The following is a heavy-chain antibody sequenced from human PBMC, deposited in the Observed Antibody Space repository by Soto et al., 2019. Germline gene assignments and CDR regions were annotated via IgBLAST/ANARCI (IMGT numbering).Heavy chain of an antibody. V-gene: IGHV3-30*18. J-gene: IGHJ4*02. CDR1: GFTFSSYG. D-gene: IGHD3-3*01. Sequence: QVQLVESGGGVVQPGRSLRLSCAASGFTFSSYGMHWVRQAPGKGLEWVAVISYDGSNKYYADYVKGRFSISRDNSKNTLYLQMNCLQAEVTAVYYCAKVGEEGEYDFWSGYFRYWGQGTLVTGSS. CDR3: AKVGEEGEYDFWSGYFRY. CDR2: ISYDGSNK.